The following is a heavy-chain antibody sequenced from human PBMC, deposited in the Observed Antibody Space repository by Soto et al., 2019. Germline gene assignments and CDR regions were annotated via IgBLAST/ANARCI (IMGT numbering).Heavy chain of an antibody. CDR3: ARQHYYDSSGYYVGY. CDR1: GGSSISNIYY. D-gene: IGHD3-22*01. Sequence: SETLSLSWTVSGGSSISNIYYWGWIRQPPGKGLEWIGNIHYSGSTYYDSSIKSRVTISVDTSKNQFSLKLSSVTAEDTAVYYCARQHYYDSSGYYVGYWGQGTLVTVSS. CDR2: IHYSGST. V-gene: IGHV4-39*01. J-gene: IGHJ4*02.